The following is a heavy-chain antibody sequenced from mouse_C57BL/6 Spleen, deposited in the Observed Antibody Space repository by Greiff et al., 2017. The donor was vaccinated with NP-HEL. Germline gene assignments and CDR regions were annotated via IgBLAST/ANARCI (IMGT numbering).Heavy chain of an antibody. V-gene: IGHV5-6*01. J-gene: IGHJ3*01. CDR2: ISSGGSYT. D-gene: IGHD2-5*01. CDR3: ARPAYYSNYEFAY. Sequence: VQLKESGGDLVKPGGSLKLSCAASGFTFSSYGMSWVRQTPDKRLEWVATISSGGSYTYYPDSVKGRFTISRDNDKNTLYLQMSSLKSEDTAMYYCARPAYYSNYEFAYWGQGTLVTVSA. CDR1: GFTFSSYG.